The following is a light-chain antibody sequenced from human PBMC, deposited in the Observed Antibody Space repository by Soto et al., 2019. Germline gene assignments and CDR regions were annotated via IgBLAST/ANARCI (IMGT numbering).Light chain of an antibody. V-gene: IGLV1-44*01. CDR1: SSNIGRNT. CDR2: SNN. Sequence: QSALTQPPSASGTPGQRVTISCSGSSSNIGRNTVNWYQQLPGTAPKLLIYSNNQRPSGVPDRFSGSKSGTSASLAISGLQSDDEADYYCAAWDDSLNGWVFGGGTKLTVL. CDR3: AAWDDSLNGWV. J-gene: IGLJ3*02.